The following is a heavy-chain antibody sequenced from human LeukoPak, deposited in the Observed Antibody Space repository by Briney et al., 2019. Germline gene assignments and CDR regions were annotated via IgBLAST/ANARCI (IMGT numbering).Heavy chain of an antibody. J-gene: IGHJ4*02. Sequence: PGGSLRLSCAASGFTVSSKYMTWVRQAPGKGLEWVSGINWNSGSIGYADSVKGRFTISRDNAKNSLYLQMNSLRPEDTALYYCAKDKGSGWSGIDYWGRGILVTVSS. CDR1: GFTVSSKY. V-gene: IGHV3-9*01. D-gene: IGHD6-19*01. CDR3: AKDKGSGWSGIDY. CDR2: INWNSGSI.